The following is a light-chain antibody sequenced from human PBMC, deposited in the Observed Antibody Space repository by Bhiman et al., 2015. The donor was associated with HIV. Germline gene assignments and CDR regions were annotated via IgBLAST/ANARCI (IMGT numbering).Light chain of an antibody. CDR1: KLGDKY. CDR2: QDS. CDR3: QSYDSSLSGVI. V-gene: IGLV3-1*01. Sequence: SYELTQPPSVSVSPGQTASITCSGDKLGDKYACWYQQKPGQSPVLVIYQDSERPSGVPDRFSGSKSGTSASLAITGLQAEDEADYYCQSYDSSLSGVIFGGGTKLTVL. J-gene: IGLJ2*01.